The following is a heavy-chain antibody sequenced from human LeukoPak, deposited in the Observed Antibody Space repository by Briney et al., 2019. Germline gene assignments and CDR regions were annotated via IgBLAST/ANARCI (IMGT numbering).Heavy chain of an antibody. J-gene: IGHJ4*02. CDR1: LLHQQWLL. Sequence: SETLSHLRCLWLLHQQWLLLGLDPAAPGKGLEWIGSIYHSGSTYYNPSLKSRVTISVDTSKNQFSLKLSSVTAADTAVYYCARDFRVAGPGDYWGQGTLVTVSS. CDR2: IYHSGST. D-gene: IGHD6-19*01. V-gene: IGHV4-38-2*02. CDR3: ARDFRVAGPGDY.